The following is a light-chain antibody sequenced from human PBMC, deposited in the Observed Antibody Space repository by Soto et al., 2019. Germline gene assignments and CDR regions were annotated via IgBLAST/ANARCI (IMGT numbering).Light chain of an antibody. J-gene: IGKJ2*01. V-gene: IGKV3-20*01. CDR2: GTS. CDR3: QHYGSSPPDT. CDR1: QSVSSNY. Sequence: EIVVTQSPGTLSLSLGERATLSCRASQSVSSNYVAWYQQKPGQAPRLLIYGTSRRAAGIPDRFSASGSGTDFSLTISRLEPEDFAVCYCQHYGSSPPDTFGQGTKVEIK.